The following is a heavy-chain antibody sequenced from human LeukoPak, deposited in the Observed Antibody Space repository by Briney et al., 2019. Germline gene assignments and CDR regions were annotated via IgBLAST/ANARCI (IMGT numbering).Heavy chain of an antibody. Sequence: PGGSLRLSCVAPGFTFSSFGMHWVRQAPGKGLEWVAVISYDGSNTYYADSVKGRFTISRDNSKNTLYLQMNSLRDEDTAVYYCAKDPRYSGPYRGLHYWGQGTLITVSS. CDR2: ISYDGSNT. J-gene: IGHJ4*02. V-gene: IGHV3-30*18. D-gene: IGHD5-12*01. CDR3: AKDPRYSGPYRGLHY. CDR1: GFTFSSFG.